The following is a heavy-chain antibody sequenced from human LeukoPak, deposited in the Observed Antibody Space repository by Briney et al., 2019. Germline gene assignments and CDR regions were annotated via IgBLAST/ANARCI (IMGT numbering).Heavy chain of an antibody. J-gene: IGHJ3*02. Sequence: SETLSLTCTVSGGSISSSSYYWGWIRQPPGKGLEWIGSIYYSGSTYYNPSLKSRVTISVDRSKNQFSLKLSSVTAADTAVYYCAREGHYDFWSGYYGSDAFDIWGQGTMVTVSS. CDR2: IYYSGST. D-gene: IGHD3-3*01. CDR1: GGSISSSSYY. V-gene: IGHV4-39*07. CDR3: AREGHYDFWSGYYGSDAFDI.